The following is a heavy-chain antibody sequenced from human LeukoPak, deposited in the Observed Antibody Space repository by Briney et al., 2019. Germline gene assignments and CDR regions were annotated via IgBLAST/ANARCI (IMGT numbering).Heavy chain of an antibody. J-gene: IGHJ5*02. CDR1: GGSISTFY. V-gene: IGHV4-59*08. Sequence: VKPSETLSLTCTVSGGSISTFYWNWIRQPPGKGLEWIGHIYYSGSTNYNPSLKSRVTISVDTSKNQFSLKLSSVTAADTAVYYCARRRSSSGYVSWGQGTLVTVSS. CDR3: ARRRSSSGYVS. D-gene: IGHD3-22*01. CDR2: IYYSGST.